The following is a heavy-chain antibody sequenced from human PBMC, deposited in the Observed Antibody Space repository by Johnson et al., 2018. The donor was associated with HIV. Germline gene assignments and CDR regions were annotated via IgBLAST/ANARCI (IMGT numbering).Heavy chain of an antibody. CDR3: AIGRGEFPRHAFDI. D-gene: IGHD3-10*01. Sequence: VQLVESGGGLVQPGGSLRLSCAASGFTFSSYAMSWVRQAPGKGLEWVSSVTGSGARTYSHYADSVKGRFTISRDNSKNTLFLHMNSLRADDTAVYYCAIGRGEFPRHAFDIWGQGTMVTVSS. CDR2: VTGSGART. J-gene: IGHJ3*02. V-gene: IGHV3-23*04. CDR1: GFTFSSYA.